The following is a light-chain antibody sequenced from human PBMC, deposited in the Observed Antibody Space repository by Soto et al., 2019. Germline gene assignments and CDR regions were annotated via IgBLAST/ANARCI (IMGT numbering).Light chain of an antibody. J-gene: IGKJ4*01. Sequence: DIRISQSPASVSASVADRVTITCRASQSISTWLAWYQQKPGKAPKLLIYDASTLESGVPSRFSGSGSGTEFTLTISSLQPDDFATYYCQQYNSYPLTFGGGTKVDI. CDR1: QSISTW. CDR3: QQYNSYPLT. CDR2: DAS. V-gene: IGKV1-5*01.